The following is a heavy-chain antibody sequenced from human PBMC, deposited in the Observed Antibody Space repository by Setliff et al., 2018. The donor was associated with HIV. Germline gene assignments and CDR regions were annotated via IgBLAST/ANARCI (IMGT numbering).Heavy chain of an antibody. CDR3: ARVFYSRGSGYYKGLDY. CDR2: MNPNSGHT. J-gene: IGHJ4*02. CDR1: GYTFTSYD. D-gene: IGHD3-3*01. Sequence: ASVKVSCKASGYTFTSYDINWVRQATGQGLEWMGWMNPNSGHTGYAQKFQGRVTITSDTSISTVYMELGSLRSEDTALYYCARVFYSRGSGYYKGLDYWGQGTLVTVSS. V-gene: IGHV1-8*03.